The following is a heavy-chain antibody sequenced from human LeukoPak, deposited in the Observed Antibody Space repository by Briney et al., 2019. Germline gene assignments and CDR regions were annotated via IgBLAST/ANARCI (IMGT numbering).Heavy chain of an antibody. V-gene: IGHV1-2*02. J-gene: IGHJ3*02. Sequence: ASVKVSCKASGYTFTGYYMHWVRQAPGQGLEWMGWINPNSGGTNYAQKFQGRVTMTRVTSISTAYMELSRLRSDDTAVYYCARVSGTVTTFDIWGQGTMVTVSS. CDR2: INPNSGGT. D-gene: IGHD4-17*01. CDR1: GYTFTGYY. CDR3: ARVSGTVTTFDI.